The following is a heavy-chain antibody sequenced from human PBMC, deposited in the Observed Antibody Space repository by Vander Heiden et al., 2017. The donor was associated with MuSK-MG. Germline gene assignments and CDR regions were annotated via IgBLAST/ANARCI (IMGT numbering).Heavy chain of an antibody. J-gene: IGHJ2*01. D-gene: IGHD2-15*01. CDR1: GGSISSYY. V-gene: IGHV4-59*01. CDR2: IYYSGST. Sequence: QVQLQESGPGLVKPSETLSLTCTVSGGSISSYYWRWIRQPPGKGLEWIGYIYYSGSTNYNPSLKSRVTISVDTSKNQFSLKLSSVTAADTAVYYCATRGPNCSGGSCYGSYWYFDLWGRGTLVTVSS. CDR3: ATRGPNCSGGSCYGSYWYFDL.